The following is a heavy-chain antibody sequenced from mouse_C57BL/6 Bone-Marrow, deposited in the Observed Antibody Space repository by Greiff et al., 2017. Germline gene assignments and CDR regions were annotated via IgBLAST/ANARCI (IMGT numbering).Heavy chain of an antibody. V-gene: IGHV1-64*01. CDR2: IHPNSGST. CDR3: ARSLWLGFAY. D-gene: IGHD2-2*01. Sequence: VQLQQPGAELVKPGASVKLSCKASGYTFTSYWMHWVKQRPGQGLEWIGMIHPNSGSTNYNEKFKSKATLTVDKSSSTAYMQLSSLTSEASAVYYCARSLWLGFAYWGQGTLVTVSA. CDR1: GYTFTSYW. J-gene: IGHJ3*01.